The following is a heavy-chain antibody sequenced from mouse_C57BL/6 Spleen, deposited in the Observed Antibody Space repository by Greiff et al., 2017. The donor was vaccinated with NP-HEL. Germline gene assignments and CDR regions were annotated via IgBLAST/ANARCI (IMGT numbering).Heavy chain of an antibody. V-gene: IGHV5-6*02. CDR1: GFTFSSYG. Sequence: DVHLVESGGDLVKPGGSLKLSCAASGFTFSSYGMSWVRQTPDKRLEWVATISSGGSYTYYPDSVKGRFTISRDNAKNTLYLQMSSLKSEDTAMYYCARRYYGSSPAWFAYWGQGTLVTVSA. CDR2: ISSGGSYT. J-gene: IGHJ3*01. CDR3: ARRYYGSSPAWFAY. D-gene: IGHD1-1*01.